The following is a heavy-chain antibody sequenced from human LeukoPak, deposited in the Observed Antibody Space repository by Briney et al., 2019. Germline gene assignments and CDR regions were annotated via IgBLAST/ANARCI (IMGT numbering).Heavy chain of an antibody. CDR3: ARDGYYYDSSGYYAFDY. V-gene: IGHV4-4*07. CDR1: GGSISSYY. CDR2: IYTSGST. J-gene: IGHJ4*02. Sequence: SETLSLTCTVSGGSISSYYWSWIRQPAGKGLEWIGRIYTSGSTNYNPSLKGRVTMSVDTSKNQFSLKLSSVTAADTAVYYCARDGYYYDSSGYYAFDYWGQGTLVTVSS. D-gene: IGHD3-22*01.